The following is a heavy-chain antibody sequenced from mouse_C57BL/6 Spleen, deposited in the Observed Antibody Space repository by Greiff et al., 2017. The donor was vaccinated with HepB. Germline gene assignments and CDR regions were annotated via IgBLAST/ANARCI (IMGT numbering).Heavy chain of an antibody. V-gene: IGHV1-15*01. D-gene: IGHD1-1*01. CDR2: IDPETGGT. CDR1: GYTFTDYE. J-gene: IGHJ2*01. Sequence: LVESGAELVRPGASVTLSCKASGYTFTDYEMHWVKQTPVHGLEWIGAIDPETGGTAYNQKFKGKAILTADKSSSTAYMELRSLTSEDSAVYDCTRSPITTVVNFDYWGQGTTLTVSS. CDR3: TRSPITTVVNFDY.